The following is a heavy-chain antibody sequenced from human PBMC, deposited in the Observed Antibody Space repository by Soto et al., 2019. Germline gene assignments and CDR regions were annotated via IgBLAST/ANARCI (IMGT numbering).Heavy chain of an antibody. V-gene: IGHV1-46*03. D-gene: IGHD6-19*01. CDR1: GYTFTSYY. Sequence: GASVKVSCKASGYTFTSYYMHWVRQAPGQGLERMGIINPSGGSTSYAQKFQGRVTMTRDTSTSTVYMELSSLRSEDTAVYYCARVDSSGGENDAFDIWGQGTMVTVSS. CDR3: ARVDSSGGENDAFDI. J-gene: IGHJ3*02. CDR2: INPSGGST.